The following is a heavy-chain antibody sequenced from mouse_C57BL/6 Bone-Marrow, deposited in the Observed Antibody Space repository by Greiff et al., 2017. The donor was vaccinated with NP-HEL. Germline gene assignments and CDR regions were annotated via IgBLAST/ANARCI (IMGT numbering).Heavy chain of an antibody. CDR1: GYTFTGYG. CDR2: IYPRSGNT. CDR3: AREAPSMDY. Sequence: VQRVESGAELARPGASVKLSCKASGYTFTGYGISWVKQRTGQGLEWIGEIYPRSGNTYYNEKFKGKATLTADKSSSTAYMELRSLTSEDSAVYFCAREAPSMDYWGQGTSVTVSS. J-gene: IGHJ4*01. V-gene: IGHV1-81*01.